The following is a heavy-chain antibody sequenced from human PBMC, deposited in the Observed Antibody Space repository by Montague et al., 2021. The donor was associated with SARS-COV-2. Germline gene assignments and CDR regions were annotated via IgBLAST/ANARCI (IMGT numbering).Heavy chain of an antibody. CDR2: TYYSGTT. Sequence: SETLSLTCTVSAGSISNYYWSWIRQPPGRGLEWIGYTYYSGTTYYGPSRKSRVTISLDTSKNQFSLKVTSVTAADTAVYYCARGGGYYNYGLDVWGQGPRSPSP. J-gene: IGHJ6*02. CDR1: AGSISNYY. D-gene: IGHD3-22*01. CDR3: ARGGGYYNYGLDV. V-gene: IGHV4-59*01.